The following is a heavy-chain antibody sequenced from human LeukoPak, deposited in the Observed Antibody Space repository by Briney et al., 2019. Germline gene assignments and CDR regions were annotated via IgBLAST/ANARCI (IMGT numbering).Heavy chain of an antibody. CDR1: GGSFSGYY. V-gene: IGHV4-34*01. J-gene: IGHJ6*03. CDR3: ARDISSSWYHYMDV. CDR2: INHSGST. D-gene: IGHD6-13*01. Sequence: SETLSLTCAVYGGSFSGYYWSWIRQPPGKGRGWIGEINHSGSTNYNPSLKSRVTISVDTSKNQFSLKLSSVTAADTAVYYCARDISSSWYHYMDVWGKGTTVTVSS.